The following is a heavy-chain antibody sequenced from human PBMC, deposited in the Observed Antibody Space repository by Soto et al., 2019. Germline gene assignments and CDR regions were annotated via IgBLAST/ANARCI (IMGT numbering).Heavy chain of an antibody. V-gene: IGHV1-8*01. Sequence: ASVKVSCKASGYTFTSYDINWVRQATGQGLEWMGWMNPNSGNTGYAQKFQGRVTMTRNTSISTAYMELSSLRSEDTAVYYCARGSFGYSYGYLVSNVYCGGDCYSFDYFDYWGQGTLVTVSS. CDR1: GYTFTSYD. CDR3: ARGSFGYSYGYLVSNVYCGGDCYSFDYFDY. J-gene: IGHJ4*02. CDR2: MNPNSGNT. D-gene: IGHD2-21*02.